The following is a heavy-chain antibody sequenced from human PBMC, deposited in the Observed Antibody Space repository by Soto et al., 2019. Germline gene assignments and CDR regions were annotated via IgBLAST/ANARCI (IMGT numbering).Heavy chain of an antibody. J-gene: IGHJ4*02. CDR1: GDRVSSNIAA. CDR3: ARGGRFGAVAGKWGKVDY. CDR2: TYYRSKWYN. Sequence: SQTLSLTCAISGDRVSSNIAAWNWIRQSPSRGLEWLGRTYYRSKWYNDYAVSVKSRITINPDISKDQFTLQLNSVTPEDTAVYYCARGGRFGAVAGKWGKVDYWGQGTLVTVSS. D-gene: IGHD6-19*01. V-gene: IGHV6-1*01.